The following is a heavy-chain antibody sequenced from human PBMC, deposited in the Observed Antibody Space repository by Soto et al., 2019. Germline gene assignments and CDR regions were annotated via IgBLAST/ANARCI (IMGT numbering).Heavy chain of an antibody. CDR3: VRDWSYALDS. Sequence: GESLKISCAASGFTFSHYSVNWVRQAPGKGLEWVSYIHSSSSPIYYADSVKGRFTISRDNAKDSLYLQMDSLRAEDTAMYFCVRDWSYALDSWGQGALVTVSS. J-gene: IGHJ4*02. V-gene: IGHV3-48*01. D-gene: IGHD3-16*01. CDR2: IHSSSSPI. CDR1: GFTFSHYS.